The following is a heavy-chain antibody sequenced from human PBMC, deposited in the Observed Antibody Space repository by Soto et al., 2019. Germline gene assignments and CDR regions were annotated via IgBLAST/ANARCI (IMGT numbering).Heavy chain of an antibody. CDR2: IYPGDSDT. J-gene: IGHJ4*02. D-gene: IGHD3-10*01. Sequence: GESLKISCKGSGYSFTSYWIGWVRQMPGKGLEWMGIIYPGDSDTRYSPSFQGQVTNSADKSISTAYLQWSSLKASDTAMYYCARRGSGSYYNSLFFYWGQGTLVTVSS. V-gene: IGHV5-51*01. CDR1: GYSFTSYW. CDR3: ARRGSGSYYNSLFFY.